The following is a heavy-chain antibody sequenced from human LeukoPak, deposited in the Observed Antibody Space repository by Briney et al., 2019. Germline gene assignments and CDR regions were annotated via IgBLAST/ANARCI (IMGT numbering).Heavy chain of an antibody. CDR1: GASISSYY. CDR2: IYYSGST. D-gene: IGHD1-26*01. Sequence: PSETLSLTCTVSGASISSYYWSWIRQPPGKGLEWIGNIYYSGSTNYNPSLKSRVTISVDRSKNQFSLKLSSVTAADTAVYYCARDVGATPGYFDYWGQGTLVTVSS. CDR3: ARDVGATPGYFDY. J-gene: IGHJ4*02. V-gene: IGHV4-59*01.